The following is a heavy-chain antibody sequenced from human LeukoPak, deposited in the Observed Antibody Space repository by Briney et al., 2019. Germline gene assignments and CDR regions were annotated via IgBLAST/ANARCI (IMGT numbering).Heavy chain of an antibody. V-gene: IGHV3-11*04. J-gene: IGHJ4*02. CDR1: GFTFSDYY. Sequence: PGGSLRLSCAAPGFTFSDYYMSWIRQAPGKGLEWVSYISSSGSTIYYADSVKGRFTISRDNSKNTLYLQMNSLRAEDTAVYYCARDFHPLTQQWLFPSDYWGQGTLVTVSS. CDR3: ARDFHPLTQQWLFPSDY. D-gene: IGHD6-19*01. CDR2: ISSSGSTI.